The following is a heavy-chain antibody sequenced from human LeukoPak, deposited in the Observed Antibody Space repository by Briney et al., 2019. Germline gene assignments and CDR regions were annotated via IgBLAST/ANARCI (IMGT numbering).Heavy chain of an antibody. CDR1: GESFSGYY. CDR3: ARGRGRGPYFDY. J-gene: IGHJ4*02. CDR2: VNHSGGT. Sequence: SETLSLTCDVYGESFSGYYWSWIRQPPGKGLEWIGEVNHSGGTNYNPSLKRRVTISLDTSKNQFSLKLSSVTAADTAVYCCARGRGRGPYFDYWGQGTLVTVSS. D-gene: IGHD3-10*01. V-gene: IGHV4-34*01.